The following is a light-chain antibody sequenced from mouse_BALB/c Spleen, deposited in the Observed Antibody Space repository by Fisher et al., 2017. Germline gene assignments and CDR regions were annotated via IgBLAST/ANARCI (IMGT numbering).Light chain of an antibody. CDR1: SSVSY. V-gene: IGKV4-57*01. CDR3: QQWSSNPPT. J-gene: IGKJ5*01. CDR2: STS. Sequence: IVLTQSPAIMSASPGEKVTITCSASSSVSYMHWFQQKPGTSPKLWIYSTSNLASGVPARFSGSGSGTSYSLTISRMEAEDAATYYCQQWSSNPPTFGAGTKL.